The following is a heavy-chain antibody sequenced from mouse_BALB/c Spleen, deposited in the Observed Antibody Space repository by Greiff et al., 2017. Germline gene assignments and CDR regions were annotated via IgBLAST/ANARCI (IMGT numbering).Heavy chain of an antibody. J-gene: IGHJ1*01. CDR2: INPGSGGT. Sequence: VQLQQSGAELVRPGTSVKVSCKASGYAFTNYLIEWVKQRPGQGLEWIGVINPGSGGTNYNEKFKGKATLTADKSSSTAYMQLSSLTSDDSAVYFCARSSGGYHWYFDVWGAGTTVTVSS. D-gene: IGHD2-14*01. V-gene: IGHV1-54*01. CDR1: GYAFTNYL. CDR3: ARSSGGYHWYFDV.